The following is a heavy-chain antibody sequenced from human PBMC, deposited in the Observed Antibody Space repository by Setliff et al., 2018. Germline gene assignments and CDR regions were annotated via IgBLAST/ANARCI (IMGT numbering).Heavy chain of an antibody. CDR3: ARGGGYGSGGSFHNAPFDY. CDR2: INHSGST. V-gene: IGHV4-30-4*08. J-gene: IGHJ4*02. CDR1: GGSISSGDYY. D-gene: IGHD3-10*01. Sequence: PSETLSLTCTVSGGSISSGDYYWIWIRQPPGKGLEWIGEINHSGSTNYNPSLESRVTISIDKPNNQFSLELRSLTAADTALYFCARGGGYGSGGSFHNAPFDYWGQGMLVTVSS.